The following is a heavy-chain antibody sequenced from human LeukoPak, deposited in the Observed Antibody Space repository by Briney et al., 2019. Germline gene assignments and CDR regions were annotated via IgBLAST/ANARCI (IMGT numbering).Heavy chain of an antibody. CDR2: INPNSGGT. CDR3: ARGRVYRAFDI. D-gene: IGHD2/OR15-2a*01. CDR1: GYTFTGYY. Sequence: ASVKVSCKTSGYTFTGYYIHWVRQAPGQGLEWMGWINPNSGGTNYAQNFQGRVIMTRDTSISTAYMDLSRLKYDDTAVYYCARGRVYRAFDIWGQGTMVTVSS. J-gene: IGHJ3*02. V-gene: IGHV1-2*02.